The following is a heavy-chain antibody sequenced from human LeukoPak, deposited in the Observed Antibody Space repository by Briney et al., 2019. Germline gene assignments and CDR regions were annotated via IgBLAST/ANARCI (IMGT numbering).Heavy chain of an antibody. D-gene: IGHD3-22*01. J-gene: IGHJ5*02. V-gene: IGHV4-39*07. Sequence: SETLSLTCTVSGGSISSSSYYWGWIRQPPGKGLEWIVTISYSETTYNNPSLESRVTISLDQSQNQFSLRLRSVTAPDTAVYYCARLISYNYDGSGYQRIPWGQRTLVTVCS. CDR2: ISYSETT. CDR3: ARLISYNYDGSGYQRIP. CDR1: GGSISSSSYY.